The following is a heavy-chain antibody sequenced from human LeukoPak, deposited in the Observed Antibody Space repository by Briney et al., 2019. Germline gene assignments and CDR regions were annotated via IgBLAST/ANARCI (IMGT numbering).Heavy chain of an antibody. Sequence: GGSLRLSCAASGFTFSSYSMNWVRQAPGKGLEWVSSMSSSSSYIYYADSVKGRFTISRDNAKNSLYLQMNSLRAEDTAVYYCARSYSPSGVYYYYGMDVWGQGTTVTVSS. J-gene: IGHJ6*02. V-gene: IGHV3-21*01. CDR3: ARSYSPSGVYYYYGMDV. CDR2: MSSSSSYI. CDR1: GFTFSSYS. D-gene: IGHD2-15*01.